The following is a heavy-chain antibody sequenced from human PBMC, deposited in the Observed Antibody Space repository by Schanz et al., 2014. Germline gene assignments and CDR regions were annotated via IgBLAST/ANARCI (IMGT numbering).Heavy chain of an antibody. V-gene: IGHV3-33*08. J-gene: IGHJ6*02. CDR3: ARPLGPNYYYYGLDV. Sequence: VQLVESGGGLVKPGGSLRLSCAASGFTFSSYSMHWVRQAPGKGLDWVAFIRFDGSSEYYADSVRGRFTISRDDSKNTLYLQMNSLRAEDTAVYYCARPLGPNYYYYGLDVWGQGTTVTVSS. CDR1: GFTFSSYS. CDR2: IRFDGSSE.